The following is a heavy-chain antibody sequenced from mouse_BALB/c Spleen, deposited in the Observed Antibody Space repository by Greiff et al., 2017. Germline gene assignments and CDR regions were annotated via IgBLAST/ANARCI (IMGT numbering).Heavy chain of an antibody. J-gene: IGHJ1*01. CDR3: ARGNFPYWYFDV. CDR1: GFNIKDTY. D-gene: IGHD2-1*01. Sequence: EVKLMESGAELVKPGASVKLSCTASGFNIKDTYMHWVKQRPEQGLEWIGRIDPSNGNTKYDPKFQGKATITADTSSNTAYLQLSSLTSEDTAVYYCARGNFPYWYFDVWGAGTTVTVSS. CDR2: IDPSNGNT. V-gene: IGHV14-3*02.